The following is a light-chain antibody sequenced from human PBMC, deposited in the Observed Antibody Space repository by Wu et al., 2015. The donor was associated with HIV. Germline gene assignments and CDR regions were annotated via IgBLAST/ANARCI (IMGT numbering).Light chain of an antibody. J-gene: IGKJ4*01. CDR3: QQYYSTPLT. CDR1: QGISKS. V-gene: IGKV1-NL1*01. Sequence: DIQMTQSPSSLSASVGDSVTITCRASQGISKSLAWYQQKPGKAPKLLLYATSRLESGVPSRFSGSGSVTDYTLTISSLQPEDFVTYYCQQYYSTPLTFGGGTKVEIK. CDR2: ATS.